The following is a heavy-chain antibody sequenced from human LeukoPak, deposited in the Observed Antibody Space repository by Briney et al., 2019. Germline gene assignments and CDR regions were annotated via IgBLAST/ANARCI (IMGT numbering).Heavy chain of an antibody. CDR2: IIPIFGTA. J-gene: IGHJ4*02. CDR1: GYTFTSYG. V-gene: IGHV1-69*13. D-gene: IGHD6-19*01. CDR3: AREPHPSGFDY. Sequence: SVKVSCKASGYTFTSYGISWVRQAPGQGLEWMGGIIPIFGTANYAQKFQGRVTITADESTSTAYMELSSLRSEDTAVHYCAREPHPSGFDYWGQETLVTVSS.